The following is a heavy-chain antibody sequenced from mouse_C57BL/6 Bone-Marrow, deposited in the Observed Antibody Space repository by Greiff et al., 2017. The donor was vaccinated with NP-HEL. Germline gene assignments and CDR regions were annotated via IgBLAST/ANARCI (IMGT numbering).Heavy chain of an antibody. D-gene: IGHD1-1*01. CDR1: GYTFTDYY. Sequence: VQLQQSGPELVKPGASVKISCKASGYTFTDYYMNWVKQSHGKSLEWIGDINPNNGGTSYNQKFKGKATLTVDKSSSTAYMELRSLTSEDSAVYYCAREEYSSPFDYWGQGTTLTVSS. CDR3: AREEYSSPFDY. J-gene: IGHJ2*01. V-gene: IGHV1-26*01. CDR2: INPNNGGT.